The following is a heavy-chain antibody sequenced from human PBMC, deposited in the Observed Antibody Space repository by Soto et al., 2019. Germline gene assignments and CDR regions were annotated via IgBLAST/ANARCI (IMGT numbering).Heavy chain of an antibody. V-gene: IGHV1-18*01. Sequence: ASVKVSCKDSGYTFTRSGLSWVRQAPGQGLEWMGWISTYNDHTNYAQTFQGRVTMTTDTSTSTAYMELRSLRSDDTAVYYCARGTYFDYWGQGTLVTVSS. CDR3: ARGTYFDY. CDR1: GYTFTRSG. J-gene: IGHJ4*02. CDR2: ISTYNDHT. D-gene: IGHD1-1*01.